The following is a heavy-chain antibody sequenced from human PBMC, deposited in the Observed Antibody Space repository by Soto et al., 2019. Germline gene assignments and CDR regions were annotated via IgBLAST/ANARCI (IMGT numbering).Heavy chain of an antibody. D-gene: IGHD1-1*01. CDR3: ATAGNYRFDN. V-gene: IGHV3-23*01. Sequence: EVQLLESGGGLVQPGGSLRLSCAASGFTFTNYAITWVRQAPGEGLEWVSTITSGGSKYYADSVKGRFTISRDNSKNTLYLQVNSLRVEDTAVYFCATAGNYRFDNWGLGTLVTVSS. CDR2: ITSGGSK. CDR1: GFTFTNYA. J-gene: IGHJ4*02.